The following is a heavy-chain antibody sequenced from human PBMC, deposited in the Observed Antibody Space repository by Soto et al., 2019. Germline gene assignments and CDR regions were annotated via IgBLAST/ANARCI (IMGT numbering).Heavy chain of an antibody. J-gene: IGHJ4*02. Sequence: EVQLLESGGGLVQPGGSLRLSCAASGFTFSSYAMSWVHQAPGKGLEWVSAISGSGGSTYYADSVKGRFTISRDNSKNTLYLQMNSLRAEDTAVYYCAKDQWDSSGYHYYFDYWGQGTLVTVSS. V-gene: IGHV3-23*01. D-gene: IGHD3-22*01. CDR3: AKDQWDSSGYHYYFDY. CDR1: GFTFSSYA. CDR2: ISGSGGST.